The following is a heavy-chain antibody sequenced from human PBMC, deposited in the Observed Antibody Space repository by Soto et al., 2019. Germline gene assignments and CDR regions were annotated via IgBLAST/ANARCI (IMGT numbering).Heavy chain of an antibody. Sequence: QVQLQESGPGLVKPSGTLSLSCAVSSGSIISSHWWTWVRQPPGKGLEWIGEIYHSGSTNYNPSLKSRVTISVDTSRNQFSLNLSSVPAADPAVYYCASSGGGEDYWGQGILVTVSS. CDR2: IYHSGST. CDR3: ASSGGGEDY. J-gene: IGHJ4*02. D-gene: IGHD3-16*01. CDR1: SGSIISSHW. V-gene: IGHV4-4*02.